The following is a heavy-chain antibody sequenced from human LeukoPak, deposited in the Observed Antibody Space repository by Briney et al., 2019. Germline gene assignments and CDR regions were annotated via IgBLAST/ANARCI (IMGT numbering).Heavy chain of an antibody. Sequence: SETQSLTCTVSGGSISTFYWSWIRQPPGKGLEWIGYIYYSGSTNYNPSLKSRVTISVDTSKNQFSLKLSSVTAADTAVYYCARQGPVPDGWYSRPFDYWGRGTLVTVSS. CDR2: IYYSGST. J-gene: IGHJ4*02. D-gene: IGHD6-19*01. V-gene: IGHV4-59*08. CDR1: GGSISTFY. CDR3: ARQGPVPDGWYSRPFDY.